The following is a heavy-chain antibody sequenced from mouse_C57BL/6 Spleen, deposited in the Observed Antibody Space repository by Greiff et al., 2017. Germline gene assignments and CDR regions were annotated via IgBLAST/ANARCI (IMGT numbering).Heavy chain of an antibody. D-gene: IGHD1-1*01. V-gene: IGHV1-69*01. CDR1: GYTFTSYW. CDR3: ARSFITTVVAGDAMDY. J-gene: IGHJ4*01. CDR2: IDPSDSYT. Sequence: VQLQESGAELVMPGASVKLSCKASGYTFTSYWMHWVKQRPGQGLEWIGEIDPSDSYTNYNQKFKGKSTLTVDKSSSTAYMQLSSLTSEDSAVYYCARSFITTVVAGDAMDYWGQGTSVTVSS.